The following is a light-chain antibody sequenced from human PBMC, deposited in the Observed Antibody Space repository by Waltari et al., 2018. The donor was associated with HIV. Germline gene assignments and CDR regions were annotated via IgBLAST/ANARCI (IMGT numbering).Light chain of an antibody. CDR2: EVT. Sequence: QSALTQPASVSGSPGQSIVLPCTGSSSDIGYYDYVSWYQQYPGQAPKALIYEVTSGQSGTSSRFSGSKSATTAFLAISKLQTDDEADYFCSSYTRRGTVVFGGGTRLTVL. CDR1: SSDIGYYDY. J-gene: IGLJ2*01. V-gene: IGLV2-14*01. CDR3: SSYTRRGTVV.